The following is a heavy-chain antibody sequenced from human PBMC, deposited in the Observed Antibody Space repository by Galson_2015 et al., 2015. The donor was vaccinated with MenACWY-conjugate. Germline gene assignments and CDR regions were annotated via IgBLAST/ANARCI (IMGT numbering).Heavy chain of an antibody. Sequence: SLRLSCAASGFIFNTYWMHWVRRAPGKGLVWVSRINPGGSSTTYADSVKDRFTISRDNAKNTLYLQMNSLRPEDTAVFYCARGGYYASSGVDFDYWGQGTLVTMSS. J-gene: IGHJ4*02. CDR1: GFIFNTYW. CDR3: ARGGYYASSGVDFDY. V-gene: IGHV3-74*01. D-gene: IGHD3-22*01. CDR2: INPGGSST.